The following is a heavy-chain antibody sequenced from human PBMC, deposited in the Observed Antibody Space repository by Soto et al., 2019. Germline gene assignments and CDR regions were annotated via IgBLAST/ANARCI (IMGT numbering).Heavy chain of an antibody. Sequence: GGSLRLSCAASGFTFSSYGMHWVRQAPGKGLEWVAVIWYDGSNKYYADSVKGRFTISRDNSKNTLYLQMNSLRAEDTAVYYCARDRGVFGFDYWGQGTLVTVSS. J-gene: IGHJ4*02. CDR3: ARDRGVFGFDY. V-gene: IGHV3-33*01. CDR1: GFTFSSYG. D-gene: IGHD3-10*01. CDR2: IWYDGSNK.